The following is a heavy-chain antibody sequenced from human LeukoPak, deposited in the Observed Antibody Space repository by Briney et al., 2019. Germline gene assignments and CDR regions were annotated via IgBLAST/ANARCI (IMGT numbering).Heavy chain of an antibody. CDR2: IYHSGST. CDR1: GGSMRSSTNY. V-gene: IGHV4-39*07. Sequence: SETLSLTCTVSGGSMRSSTNYWGWLRQPPGKGLEWIASIYHSGSTYHNPSLKSRVTISLDTSKSQFSLKVRYVTAADTAVYYCARGLNDSWAGENYWGQGTLVTVSS. CDR3: ARGLNDSWAGENY. J-gene: IGHJ4*02. D-gene: IGHD3-3*01.